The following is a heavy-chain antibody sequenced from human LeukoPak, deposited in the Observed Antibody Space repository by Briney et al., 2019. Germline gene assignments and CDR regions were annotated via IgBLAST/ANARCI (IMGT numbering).Heavy chain of an antibody. CDR3: ARVVATTLGDWFDP. Sequence: SVKVSYKASGYTFTTYGISWVRQAPGQGLEWMGGIIPIFGTANYAQKFQGRVTITADESTSTAYMELSSLRSEDTAVYYCARVVATTLGDWFDPWGQGTLVTVSS. D-gene: IGHD5-12*01. V-gene: IGHV1-69*13. J-gene: IGHJ5*02. CDR1: GYTFTTYG. CDR2: IIPIFGTA.